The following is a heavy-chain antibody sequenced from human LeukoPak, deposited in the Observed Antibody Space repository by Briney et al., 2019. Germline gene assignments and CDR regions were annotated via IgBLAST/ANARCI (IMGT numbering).Heavy chain of an antibody. CDR2: IHSGGTT. D-gene: IGHD1-1*01. V-gene: IGHV3-66*02. CDR1: GFTVSARY. Sequence: GGSLRLSCAASGFTVSARYMNWVRQAPGKGLEWLSVIHSGGTTDYTDSVRGRFTISRDNSKNILYLQMNSLPTEDTAVYYCARSWDERLNFDYWGQGTLVTVSS. J-gene: IGHJ4*02. CDR3: ARSWDERLNFDY.